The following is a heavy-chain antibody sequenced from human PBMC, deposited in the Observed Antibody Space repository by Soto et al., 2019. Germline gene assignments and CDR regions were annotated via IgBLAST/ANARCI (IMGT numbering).Heavy chain of an antibody. CDR2: ITHTGSSK. V-gene: IGHV3-11*01. Sequence: GGSLRLSCAVSGFTSSDYYMSWIRQAPGKGLEWVSYITHTGSSKYYADSVKGRFTISRDNAKNSLYLEMSSLRVEDTAVYYCVKEVPTSAHWGQGTLVTVSS. CDR3: VKEVPTSAH. J-gene: IGHJ4*02. D-gene: IGHD1-1*01. CDR1: GFTSSDYY.